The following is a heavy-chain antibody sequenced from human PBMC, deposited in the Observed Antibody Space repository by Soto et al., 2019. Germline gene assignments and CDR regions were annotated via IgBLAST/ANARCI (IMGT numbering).Heavy chain of an antibody. CDR3: TTGLEYPNWNRPS. CDR1: GFPFSNAW. Sequence: GGSLRLSCAASGFPFSNAWMSWVRQAPGKGLEWVGRIKSKTDGGTTDYAAPVKGRFTISRDDSKNTLYLQMNSLKTEDTAVYYCTTGLEYPNWNRPSWGQGTLVTVSS. CDR2: IKSKTDGGTT. V-gene: IGHV3-15*01. D-gene: IGHD1-1*01. J-gene: IGHJ4*02.